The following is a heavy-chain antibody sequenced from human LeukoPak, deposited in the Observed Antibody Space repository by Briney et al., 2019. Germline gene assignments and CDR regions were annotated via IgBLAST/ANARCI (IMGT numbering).Heavy chain of an antibody. V-gene: IGHV4-39*07. CDR1: GGSISGSY. Sequence: TSETLSLTCTVSGGSISGSYWGWIRQPPGKGLEWIGSIHYSGSTNYNPSLKSRVTISVDTSKNQFSLKLSSVTAADTAVYYCARGYCSGGSCYSYYYYNYMDVWGKGTTVTVSS. D-gene: IGHD2-15*01. CDR2: IHYSGST. CDR3: ARGYCSGGSCYSYYYYNYMDV. J-gene: IGHJ6*03.